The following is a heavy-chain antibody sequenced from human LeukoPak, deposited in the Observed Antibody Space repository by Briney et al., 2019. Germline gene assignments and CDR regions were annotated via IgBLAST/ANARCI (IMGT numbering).Heavy chain of an antibody. CDR3: AREYSSRSYYYGMDV. J-gene: IGHJ6*02. CDR1: GFTFSSYS. CDR2: ISSSSSYI. V-gene: IGHV3-21*01. Sequence: GGSLRLSCAASGFTFSSYSMNWVRQAPGKGLEGVSSISSSSSYIYYADSVKGRFTISRDNAKNSLYLQMNSLRAEDTAVYYCAREYSSRSYYYGMDVWGQGTTVTVSS. D-gene: IGHD6-13*01.